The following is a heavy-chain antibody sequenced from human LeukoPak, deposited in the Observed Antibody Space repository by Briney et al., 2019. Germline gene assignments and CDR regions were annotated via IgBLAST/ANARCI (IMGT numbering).Heavy chain of an antibody. Sequence: GGSLRLSCAASGFTFSSYGMHWVRQAPGKGLEWVAFIRYDGSNKYYADSVKGRLTISRDNSKNTLYLQMNSLRAEDTAVYYCAKSNPCSSTSCDWFDPWGQGTLVTVSS. CDR2: IRYDGSNK. CDR1: GFTFSSYG. CDR3: AKSNPCSSTSCDWFDP. D-gene: IGHD2-2*01. J-gene: IGHJ5*02. V-gene: IGHV3-30*02.